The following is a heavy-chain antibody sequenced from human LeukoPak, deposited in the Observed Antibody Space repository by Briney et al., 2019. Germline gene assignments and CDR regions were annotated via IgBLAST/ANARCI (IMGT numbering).Heavy chain of an antibody. D-gene: IGHD2-21*02. CDR1: GGSISSGSDY. Sequence: SETLSLTCTVSGGSISSGSDYWSWTRQPAGKGLEWIGRIYTSGSTDYNPSLQSRVTMSVDTSKNQFSLKLNSVTAADTAVYYCARDQQLSYCGGDCYPANWGQGTLVTVSS. CDR2: IYTSGST. CDR3: ARDQQLSYCGGDCYPAN. V-gene: IGHV4-61*02. J-gene: IGHJ4*02.